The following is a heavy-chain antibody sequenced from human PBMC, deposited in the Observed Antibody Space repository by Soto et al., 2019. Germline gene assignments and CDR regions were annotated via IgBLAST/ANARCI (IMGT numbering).Heavy chain of an antibody. J-gene: IGHJ4*02. CDR2: INSDGSSA. CDR3: ARDGTYNLDY. Sequence: PGESLKISCTASGFTFSTYWMHWVRQAPGKGLVWVSRINSDGSSATYADSVKGRFTISRDNTKNTLYLQMISLRAEDTAMYYCARDGTYNLDYWAQGALVTVSS. D-gene: IGHD1-7*01. CDR1: GFTFSTYW. V-gene: IGHV3-74*01.